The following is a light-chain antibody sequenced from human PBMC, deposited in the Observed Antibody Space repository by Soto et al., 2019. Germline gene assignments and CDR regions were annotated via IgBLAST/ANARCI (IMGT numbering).Light chain of an antibody. J-gene: IGKJ1*01. Sequence: EFLLTQSPDTLSVSPGERATLSCRASQSVSSNLAWYQQRPGQAPRLLIYGASSRATGIPDRFSGSGSGTEFTLTISRLEPEDFAVYYCQQYGSSSWTFGQGTKVDIK. CDR1: QSVSSN. V-gene: IGKV3-20*01. CDR2: GAS. CDR3: QQYGSSSWT.